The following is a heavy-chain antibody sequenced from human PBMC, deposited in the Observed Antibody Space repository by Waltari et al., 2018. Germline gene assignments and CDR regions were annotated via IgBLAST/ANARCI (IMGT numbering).Heavy chain of an antibody. V-gene: IGHV3-21*02. CDR3: ARGGWGFYLDD. CDR2: ISRSGRYT. Sequence: EVLLVESGGGLVKPGGSLRLSCAASGFPFRRYSMNWVRQAPGKGLEWVSSISRSGRYTHYVDSVKGRFTISRDNAKNSLYLQMNTLRAEDTAVYYCARGGWGFYLDDWGQGTLVTSSS. CDR1: GFPFRRYS. D-gene: IGHD7-27*01. J-gene: IGHJ4*02.